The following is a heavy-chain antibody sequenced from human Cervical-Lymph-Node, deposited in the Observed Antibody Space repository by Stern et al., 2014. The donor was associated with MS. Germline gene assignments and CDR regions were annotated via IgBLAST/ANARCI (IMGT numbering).Heavy chain of an antibody. Sequence: DQLVESGGGVVQPGGSLRLSCAASGFVFRRYALYWVRKAPGQGLGLVALISWDGIDKYYTASVKGRFTVSRDNSNNTVDLEMNSLRLEDTAVYYCAKGGSGSYLDWGQGSLVTVSS. D-gene: IGHD1-26*01. CDR3: AKGGSGSYLD. CDR1: GFVFRRYA. J-gene: IGHJ4*02. CDR2: ISWDGIDK. V-gene: IGHV3-30*04.